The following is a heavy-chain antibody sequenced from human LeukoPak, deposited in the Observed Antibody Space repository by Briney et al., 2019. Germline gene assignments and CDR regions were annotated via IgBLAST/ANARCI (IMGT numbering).Heavy chain of an antibody. CDR2: FGLYGGTT. Sequence: PGGSLRLSCAASGLIFSSYAMTWVRQAPGKGLESVSSFGLYGGTTHYADSVKGRFTISRDNSKNTLYLQMTSLRADDTAVYYCVKDSSTTCWYFAFDVWGQGTMVAVSS. D-gene: IGHD2/OR15-2a*01. CDR3: VKDSSTTCWYFAFDV. J-gene: IGHJ3*01. V-gene: IGHV3-23*01. CDR1: GLIFSSYA.